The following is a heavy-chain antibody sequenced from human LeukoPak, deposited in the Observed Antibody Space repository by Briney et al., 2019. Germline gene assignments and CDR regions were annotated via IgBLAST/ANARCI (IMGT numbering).Heavy chain of an antibody. CDR2: INPNSGGT. Sequence: ASVKVSCKASGYTFTGYYMHWVRQAPGQGLEWMEWINPNSGGTNYAQKFQGRVTMTRDTSISTAYMELSRLRSDDTAVYYCARGSLWFGELSGFDYWGQGTLVTVSS. V-gene: IGHV1-2*02. J-gene: IGHJ4*02. D-gene: IGHD3-10*01. CDR3: ARGSLWFGELSGFDY. CDR1: GYTFTGYY.